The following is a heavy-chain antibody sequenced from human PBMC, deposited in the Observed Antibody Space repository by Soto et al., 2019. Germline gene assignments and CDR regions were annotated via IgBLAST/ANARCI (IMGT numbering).Heavy chain of an antibody. CDR2: INPNSGGT. Sequence: GASVKVSCKASGYTFTGYYMHWVRQAPGQGLEWMGWINPNSGGTNYAQKFQGWVTMTRVTSISTAYMELSRLRSDDTAVYYCAREGDSSGYYMTFDYWGQGTLVTVS. D-gene: IGHD3-22*01. J-gene: IGHJ4*02. CDR1: GYTFTGYY. CDR3: AREGDSSGYYMTFDY. V-gene: IGHV1-2*04.